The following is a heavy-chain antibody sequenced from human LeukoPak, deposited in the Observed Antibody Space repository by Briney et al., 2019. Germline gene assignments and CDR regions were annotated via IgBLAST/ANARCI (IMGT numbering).Heavy chain of an antibody. CDR2: INPSGGST. D-gene: IGHD2-2*01. J-gene: IGHJ6*03. CDR3: ARGRGSECSSTSCYDGYYYYYYMDV. V-gene: IGHV1-46*01. Sequence: ASVKVSCKASGYTSTSYYMHWVRQAPGQGLEWMGIINPSGGSTSYAQKFQGRVTMTRDTSTSTVYMELSSLRSEDTAVYYCARGRGSECSSTSCYDGYYYYYYMDVWGKGTTVTVSS. CDR1: GYTSTSYY.